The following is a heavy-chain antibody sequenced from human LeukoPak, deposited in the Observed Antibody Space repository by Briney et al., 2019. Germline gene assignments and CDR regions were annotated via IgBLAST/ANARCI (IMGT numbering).Heavy chain of an antibody. D-gene: IGHD1-1*01. J-gene: IGHJ6*03. V-gene: IGHV4-4*09. Sequence: KPSETLSLTCNVSGVSTGSYYWNWIRQPPGQGLEWIVYMYITGGTNYNPSLRGRVTIYVDTAKNQFFLKLRYVSAAEWDVYYCAKMYKQFYMDVWGKGTTVSVS. CDR1: GVSTGSYY. CDR3: AKMYKQFYMDV. CDR2: MYITGGT.